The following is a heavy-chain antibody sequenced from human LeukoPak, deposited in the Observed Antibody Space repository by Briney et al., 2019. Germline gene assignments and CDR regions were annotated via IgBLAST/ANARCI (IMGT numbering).Heavy chain of an antibody. V-gene: IGHV4-31*03. Sequence: SETLSLTCTVSGGSISSGGYYWSWIRQHPGKGLEWIGYIYYSGSTYYNPSLKSRVTISVDTSKNQFSLKLSSVTAADTAVYYCARGIAAAPEDAFDIWGQGTMVTVSS. CDR1: GGSISSGGYY. J-gene: IGHJ3*02. CDR3: ARGIAAAPEDAFDI. D-gene: IGHD6-13*01. CDR2: IYYSGST.